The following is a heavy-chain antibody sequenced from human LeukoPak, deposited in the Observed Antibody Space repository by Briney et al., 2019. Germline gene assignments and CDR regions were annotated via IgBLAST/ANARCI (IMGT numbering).Heavy chain of an antibody. Sequence: ASVKISCKVSGYTFTDYYMHWVQQAPGKGLEWMGPVDPEDGETIYAEKFQGGVTITADTSTDTVYMELSSLRSEDTAVYYCATLSLTLRVWFDPWGQGTLVTVSS. CDR1: GYTFTDYY. D-gene: IGHD1-14*01. V-gene: IGHV1-69-2*01. CDR2: VDPEDGET. J-gene: IGHJ5*02. CDR3: ATLSLTLRVWFDP.